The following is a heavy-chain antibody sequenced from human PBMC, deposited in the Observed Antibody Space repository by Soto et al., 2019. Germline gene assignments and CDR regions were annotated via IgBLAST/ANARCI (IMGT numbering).Heavy chain of an antibody. J-gene: IGHJ4*02. CDR3: ARVRQQWLVSAHYFDC. CDR1: GFTFSSYA. CDR2: ISHVGSSI. V-gene: IGHV3-30-3*01. Sequence: QVQLMESGGAVVQPGRSLRLSCAASGFTFSSYAMHWVRQAPGKGLEWVAIISHVGSSIYYGDSVKGRFTISRDNSKSTLYLQMNSLRSEDTAVYYCARVRQQWLVSAHYFDCWGQGTLVTVSS. D-gene: IGHD6-19*01.